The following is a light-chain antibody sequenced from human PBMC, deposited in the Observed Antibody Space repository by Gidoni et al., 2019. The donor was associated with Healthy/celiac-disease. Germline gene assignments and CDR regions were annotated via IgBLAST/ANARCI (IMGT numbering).Light chain of an antibody. Sequence: QSVLTPPLSASGTPGQRVTISCSGSSSNIGSNTVNWYQQPPGTAPKVLIYSNNQRPSGVPDRFSGSKSGTSASLAISGLQSEDEADYYCAAWDDSLNVVFGGGTKLTVL. CDR2: SNN. J-gene: IGLJ2*01. CDR1: SSNIGSNT. V-gene: IGLV1-44*01. CDR3: AAWDDSLNVV.